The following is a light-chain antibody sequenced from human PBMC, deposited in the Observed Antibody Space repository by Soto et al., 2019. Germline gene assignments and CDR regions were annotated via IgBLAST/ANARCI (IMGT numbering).Light chain of an antibody. CDR3: QQYNNWPQWT. CDR2: GAS. Sequence: EIVMTQSPATLSVSPGERATLSCRASQSVSSNLAWYQQKPGQAPRLLIYGASTRATGIPARFSGSGSGTEFTLTISSLQSEYFAFYYWQQYNNWPQWTFGQGTKVEIK. CDR1: QSVSSN. V-gene: IGKV3-15*01. J-gene: IGKJ1*01.